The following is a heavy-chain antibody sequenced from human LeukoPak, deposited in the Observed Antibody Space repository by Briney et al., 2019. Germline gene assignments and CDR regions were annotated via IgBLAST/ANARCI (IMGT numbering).Heavy chain of an antibody. Sequence: PETLSLTCTVSGGSISSFHWSWIRQPPGKGLEWIGYIYYSGSTNYNPSLKSRVTISVDTSKNQFSLKLSSVTAADTAAYYCARLRARGYYYYYGMDVWGQGTTVTVSS. CDR1: GGSISSFH. V-gene: IGHV4-59*08. CDR3: ARLRARGYYYYYGMDV. J-gene: IGHJ6*02. CDR2: IYYSGST.